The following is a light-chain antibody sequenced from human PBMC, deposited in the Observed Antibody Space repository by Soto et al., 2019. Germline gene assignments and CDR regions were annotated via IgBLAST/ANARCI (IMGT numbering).Light chain of an antibody. CDR1: QSVDSSY. CDR2: GAS. Sequence: EIVWTQSPGTRSLSPGEEATLSCRASQSVDSSYSAWYQRKPGQTPRIIIYGASGRAGGIPHRFSGSGFGTDFPLTIRKVEPEDFAVYCGQQYGTPCSVTFGQGTRLDI. CDR3: QQYGTPCSVT. J-gene: IGKJ5*01. V-gene: IGKV3-20*01.